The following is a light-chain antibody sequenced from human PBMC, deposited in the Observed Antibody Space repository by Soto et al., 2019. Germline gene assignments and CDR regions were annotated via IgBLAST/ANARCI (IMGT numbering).Light chain of an antibody. J-gene: IGKJ3*01. CDR1: QSVSSY. CDR3: QQRSNWPPA. V-gene: IGKV3-11*01. CDR2: DAS. Sequence: EIVLTQSPATLSLSPGERATLSCRASQSVSSYLAWYQQKPGQAPRLLIYDASNRATGIPARFSGSGSGTDLTLTISSLEPEDFAVYYCQQRSNWPPALGPGTKVDIK.